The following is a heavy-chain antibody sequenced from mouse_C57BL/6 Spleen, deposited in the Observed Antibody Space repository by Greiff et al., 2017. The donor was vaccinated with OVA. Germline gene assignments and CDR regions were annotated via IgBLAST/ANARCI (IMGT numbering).Heavy chain of an antibody. CDR3: ARGENYGNYEGLAY. Sequence: VMLVESGPELVKPGASVKLSCKASGYTFTSYDINWVKQRPGQGLEWIGWIYPRDGSTKYNEKFKGKATLTVDTSSSTAYMELHSLTSEDSAVYFCARGENYGNYEGLAYWGQGTLVTVSA. V-gene: IGHV1-85*01. J-gene: IGHJ3*01. CDR2: IYPRDGST. D-gene: IGHD2-1*01. CDR1: GYTFTSYD.